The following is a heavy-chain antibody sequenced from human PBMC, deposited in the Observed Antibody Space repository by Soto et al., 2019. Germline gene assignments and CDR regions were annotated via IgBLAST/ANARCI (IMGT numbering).Heavy chain of an antibody. Sequence: QVQLVESGGGVVQPGRSLRLSCAASGFTFSSYAMHWVRQAPGKGLEWVAVISYDGSNKYYADSVKGRFTISRDNSKNTLYLQMNSLRAEDTAVYYCARGPPQEYYDSSGNDAFDIWGQGTMVTVSS. CDR2: ISYDGSNK. V-gene: IGHV3-30-3*01. D-gene: IGHD3-22*01. CDR1: GFTFSSYA. J-gene: IGHJ3*02. CDR3: ARGPPQEYYDSSGNDAFDI.